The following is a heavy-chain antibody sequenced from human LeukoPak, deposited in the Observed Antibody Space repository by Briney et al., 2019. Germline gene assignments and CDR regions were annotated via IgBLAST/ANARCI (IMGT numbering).Heavy chain of an antibody. J-gene: IGHJ3*02. CDR1: GYTLTELS. Sequence: ASVKVSCKVSGYTLTELSMHWVRQAPGKGVEWMGGFDPEDGETIYAQKFQGRVTMTEDTSTDTSYMELSSLRSEDTAVYYCARRLGATAMGDDAFDIWGQGTMVTVSS. D-gene: IGHD1-26*01. CDR2: FDPEDGET. V-gene: IGHV1-24*01. CDR3: ARRLGATAMGDDAFDI.